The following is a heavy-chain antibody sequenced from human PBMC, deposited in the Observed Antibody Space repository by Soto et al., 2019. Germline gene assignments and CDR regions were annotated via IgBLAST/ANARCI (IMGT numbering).Heavy chain of an antibody. V-gene: IGHV1-46*03. CDR1: GYTFTSYY. D-gene: IGHD5-12*01. J-gene: IGHJ5*02. CDR2: INPSGGST. CDR3: ARDPGVGGYDPEYNWFAP. Sequence: QVQLVQSGAEVKKPGASVKVSCKASGYTFTSYYMHWVRQAPGQGLEWMGIINPSGGSTSYAQKFRGRVTMTRDTSTSTVYRELSSRRSEDTAVYYCARDPGVGGYDPEYNWFAPWGQGTLVPVSS.